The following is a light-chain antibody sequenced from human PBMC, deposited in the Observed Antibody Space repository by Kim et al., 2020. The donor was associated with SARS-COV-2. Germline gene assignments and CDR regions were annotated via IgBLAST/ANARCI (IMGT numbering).Light chain of an antibody. CDR2: AAS. Sequence: STGDRVTIPCRASQGISSYLAWYQQKPGKAPKLLIYAASTLQSGVPSRFSGSGSGTDFTLTISCLQSEDFATYYCQQYYSYPSLTFGGGTKVDIK. CDR1: QGISSY. CDR3: QQYYSYPSLT. V-gene: IGKV1-8*01. J-gene: IGKJ4*01.